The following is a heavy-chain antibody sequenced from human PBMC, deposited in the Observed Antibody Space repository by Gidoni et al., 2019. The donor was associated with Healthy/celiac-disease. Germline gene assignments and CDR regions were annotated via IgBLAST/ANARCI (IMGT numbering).Heavy chain of an antibody. CDR2: IKQDGSEK. D-gene: IGHD6-13*01. J-gene: IGHJ4*02. CDR3: ARDDSSSWAFDY. V-gene: IGHV3-7*01. CDR1: GFPFSSYW. Sequence: EVQLVESGGGLVQPGGSLRLSCAASGFPFSSYWMSWVRQAPGKGLEWVANIKQDGSEKYYVDSVKGRFTISRDNAKNSLYLQMNSLRAEDTAVYYCARDDSSSWAFDYWGQGTLVTVSS.